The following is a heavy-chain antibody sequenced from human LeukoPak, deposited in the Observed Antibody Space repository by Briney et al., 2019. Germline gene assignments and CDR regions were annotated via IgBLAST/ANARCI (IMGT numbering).Heavy chain of an antibody. J-gene: IGHJ3*02. V-gene: IGHV4-34*01. CDR1: GASFSGGSFSGYS. Sequence: SETLCLTCIVHGASFSGGSFSGYSWTWIRQPLGKGLEWIGQITNNGDTDYNPSLLSRLTISQETSRNQVSLNLRSVTAADTGVYYCAREDWDDYGPLKVFHIWGQGTTVTVSP. CDR3: AREDWDDYGPLKVFHI. CDR2: ITNNGDT. D-gene: IGHD4-17*01.